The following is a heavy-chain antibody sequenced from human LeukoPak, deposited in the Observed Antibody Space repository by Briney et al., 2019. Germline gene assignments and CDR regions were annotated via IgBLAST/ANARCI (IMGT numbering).Heavy chain of an antibody. CDR1: GGSFSGYY. J-gene: IGHJ4*02. CDR3: ASLLVDTAMAPRDY. V-gene: IGHV4-34*01. Sequence: SETLSLTCAVDGGSFSGYYWSWIRQPPGKGLEWIGEINHSGSTNYNPSLKSRVTISVDTSKNQFSLKLSSVTAADTAVYYCASLLVDTAMAPRDYWGQGTLVTVSS. CDR2: INHSGST. D-gene: IGHD5-18*01.